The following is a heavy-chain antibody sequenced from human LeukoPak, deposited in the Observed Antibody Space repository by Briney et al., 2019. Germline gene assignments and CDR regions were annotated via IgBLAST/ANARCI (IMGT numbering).Heavy chain of an antibody. J-gene: IGHJ4*02. D-gene: IGHD6-6*01. Sequence: SETLSLTCAVYGRSFSGYYWSWIRQPPGKGLEWIGEINHSGSTNYNPSLKSRVTISVDTSKNQFSLKLSSVTAADTAVYYCARSPRSIAQETYYFDYWGQGTLVTVSS. CDR3: ARSPRSIAQETYYFDY. CDR1: GRSFSGYY. V-gene: IGHV4-34*01. CDR2: INHSGST.